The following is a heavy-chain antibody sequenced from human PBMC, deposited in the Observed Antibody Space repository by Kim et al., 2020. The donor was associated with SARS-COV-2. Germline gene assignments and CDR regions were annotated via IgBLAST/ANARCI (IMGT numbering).Heavy chain of an antibody. J-gene: IGHJ6*02. D-gene: IGHD1-26*01. CDR3: AKVIVGASYGMDV. CDR2: ISYDGSNK. V-gene: IGHV3-30*18. Sequence: GGSLRLSCAASGFTFSSYGMHWVRQAPGKGLEWVAVISYDGSNKYYADSVKGRFTISRDNSKNTLYLQMNSLRAEDTAVYYCAKVIVGASYGMDVWGQGTTVTVSS. CDR1: GFTFSSYG.